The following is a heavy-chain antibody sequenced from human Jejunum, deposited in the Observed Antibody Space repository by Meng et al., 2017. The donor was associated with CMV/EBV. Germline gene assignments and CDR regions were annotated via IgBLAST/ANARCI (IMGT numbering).Heavy chain of an antibody. V-gene: IGHV1-46*01. D-gene: IGHD1-26*01. CDR1: FTFTTPL. CDR3: ASHDPYSASGGAFHI. J-gene: IGHJ3*02. Sequence: FTFTTPLMPWVRQAPGQGLEWMGIISPSSGSTSYAQKFQGRFTMTRDTSTSTVYMELSSLRSEDTAVYYCASHDPYSASGGAFHIWGQGTVVTVSS. CDR2: ISPSSGST.